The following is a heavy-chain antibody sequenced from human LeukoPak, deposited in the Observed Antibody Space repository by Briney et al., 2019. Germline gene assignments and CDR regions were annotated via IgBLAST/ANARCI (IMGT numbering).Heavy chain of an antibody. CDR2: VSGSGGRT. D-gene: IGHD6-13*01. Sequence: GGSLRLSCAASGFTFSSYAMNWVRQAPGKGLEWVSAVSGSGGRTYYADSVKGRFTISRDNSKNTLYLQMNSLRAEDTAIYYCAKGPPDSSTWYKRTEGWGQGTLVTVSS. CDR1: GFTFSSYA. J-gene: IGHJ4*02. V-gene: IGHV3-23*01. CDR3: AKGPPDSSTWYKRTEG.